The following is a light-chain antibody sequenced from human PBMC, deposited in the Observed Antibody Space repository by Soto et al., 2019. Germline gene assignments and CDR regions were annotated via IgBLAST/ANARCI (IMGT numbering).Light chain of an antibody. V-gene: IGKV3-15*01. CDR3: KQYSNWPPLT. CDR2: DAS. J-gene: IGKJ4*01. CDR1: QSVRSN. Sequence: EIVLTQSPATLSVSPGERATLSCRASQSVRSNLAWYQQKAGQAPRLLIFDASTRATNIPARFSGSGSGTEFTLTISSLQSEDFAVYYCKQYSNWPPLTFGGGTKVEIK.